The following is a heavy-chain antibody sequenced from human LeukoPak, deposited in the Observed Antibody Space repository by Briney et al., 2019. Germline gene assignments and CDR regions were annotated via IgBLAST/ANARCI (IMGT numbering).Heavy chain of an antibody. CDR1: GFTVSSNY. J-gene: IGHJ4*02. D-gene: IGHD3-10*01. V-gene: IGHV3-53*01. CDR3: AKEGDYYGSGSFPYYFDY. Sequence: PGGSLRLSCAASGFTVSSNYMSWVRQAPGKGLEWVSVIYSGGSTYYADSVKGRFTISRDNSKNTLYLQMNSLRAEDTAVYYCAKEGDYYGSGSFPYYFDYWGQGTLVTVSS. CDR2: IYSGGST.